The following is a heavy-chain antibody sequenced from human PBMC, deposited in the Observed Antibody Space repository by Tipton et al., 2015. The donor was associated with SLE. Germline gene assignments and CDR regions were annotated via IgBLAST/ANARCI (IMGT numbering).Heavy chain of an antibody. J-gene: IGHJ4*02. CDR3: ARRTETGSLSACDY. D-gene: IGHD1-14*01. CDR2: FFNGGRS. CDR1: GDAISSNY. V-gene: IGHV4-59*08. Sequence: GLVKPSETLSLTCSVSGDAISSNYWSWFRQPPGKGLEWIGHFFNGGRSSSSPSLRSRLTISADTSKNQFSLKLSSVTAADTAVYLCARRTETGSLSACDYWGQGTLVTVSS.